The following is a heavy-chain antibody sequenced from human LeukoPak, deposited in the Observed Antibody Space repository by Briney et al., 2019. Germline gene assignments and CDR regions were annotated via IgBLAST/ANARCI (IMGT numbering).Heavy chain of an antibody. V-gene: IGHV4-34*01. Sequence: SETLSLTCAVYGGSFSGYYWSWIRQPPGKGLEWIGEINHSGSTNYNPSLKSRVTISVDTSKNQFSLKLSSVTAADTAVYYCARGRVDIVATTTDYWGQGTLVTVSS. CDR3: ARGRVDIVATTTDY. CDR1: GGSFSGYY. CDR2: INHSGST. D-gene: IGHD5-12*01. J-gene: IGHJ4*02.